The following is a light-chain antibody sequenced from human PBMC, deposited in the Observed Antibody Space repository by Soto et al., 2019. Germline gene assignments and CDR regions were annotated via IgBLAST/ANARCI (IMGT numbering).Light chain of an antibody. CDR3: AAWDDSLNAWV. J-gene: IGLJ3*02. Sequence: QSVVTQPPSASQTPGQGVTISCSGSRSNVGRNSVSWYQHVPGTAPKLLIYSHDQRPSGVPDRISASRSGTAASLAISGLRSEDEAFYYYAAWDDSLNAWVFGGGTKVTVL. V-gene: IGLV1-44*01. CDR2: SHD. CDR1: RSNVGRNS.